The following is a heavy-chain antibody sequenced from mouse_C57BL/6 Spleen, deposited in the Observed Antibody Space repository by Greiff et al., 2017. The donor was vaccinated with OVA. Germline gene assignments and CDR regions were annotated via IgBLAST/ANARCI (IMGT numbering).Heavy chain of an antibody. D-gene: IGHD2-4*01. CDR2: IYPGDGDT. J-gene: IGHJ3*01. Sequence: QVQLQQSGAELVKPGASVKISCKASGYAFSSYWMNWVKQRPGTGLEWIGQIYPGDGDTNYNGKFKGKATLTADKSSSTAYMQLSSLTSEDSAVYFCARGGYDYGSWFAYWGQGTLVTVSA. CDR3: ARGGYDYGSWFAY. CDR1: GYAFSSYW. V-gene: IGHV1-80*01.